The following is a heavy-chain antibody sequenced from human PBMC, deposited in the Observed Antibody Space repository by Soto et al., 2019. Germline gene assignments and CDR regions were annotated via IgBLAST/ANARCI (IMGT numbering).Heavy chain of an antibody. V-gene: IGHV4-39*01. CDR2: IYYSWST. CDR1: GGSISSSSYY. J-gene: IGHJ4*02. D-gene: IGHD4-17*01. Sequence: QLQLQESGPGLVKPSETLSLTCTVSGGSISSSSYYCGWIRQPPGKGLEWIGSIYYSWSTYYNPSLKSEVTISVDTSKNQFSLRLRSVSAADTAVYDCARLSLYGPFDYWGKGTLVTVSS. CDR3: ARLSLYGPFDY.